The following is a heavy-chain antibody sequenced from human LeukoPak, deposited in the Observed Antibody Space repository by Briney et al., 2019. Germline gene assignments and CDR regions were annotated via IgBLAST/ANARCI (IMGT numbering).Heavy chain of an antibody. CDR2: ISRRSSYI. CDR3: ASTGGTSGYSYV. CDR1: GFTFSSYS. J-gene: IGHJ4*02. V-gene: IGHV3-21*01. Sequence: GGSLRLSCSASGFTFSSYSMNWVRQAPGKGREWVSFISRRSSYIYYADSVKGRFTISRDNAKNSLYPQMPSLRAEDTAVYYCASTGGTSGYSYVWGQGNLVTVSS. D-gene: IGHD3-22*01.